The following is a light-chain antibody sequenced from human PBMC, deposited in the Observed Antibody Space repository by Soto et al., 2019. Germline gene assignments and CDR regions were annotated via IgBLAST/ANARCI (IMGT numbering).Light chain of an antibody. Sequence: QSALTQPPSVSGSPGQSVTISCTGTSSDVGSYNRVSWYQQPPGTAPKLMIYEVSNRPSGVPDRFSGSKSGNTASLTISGLQAEDEADYYCSSYTSSSPHVVFGGGTKLT. CDR3: SSYTSSSPHVV. V-gene: IGLV2-18*02. CDR1: SSDVGSYNR. CDR2: EVS. J-gene: IGLJ2*01.